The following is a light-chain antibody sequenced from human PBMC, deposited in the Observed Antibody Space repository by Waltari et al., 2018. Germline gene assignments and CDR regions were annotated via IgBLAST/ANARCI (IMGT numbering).Light chain of an antibody. V-gene: IGLV1-40*01. CDR3: QSYDSSLLGYV. Sequence: QSVLTQPPSVSGAPGQRVTISCTGSSSNIGAGYDGHWYQQLPGTAPERPIYGNSHRPSGVPHLLAGSTSGTSASLAISGRQAESEADYYCQSYDSSLLGYVSGTGTNVTVL. CDR1: SSNIGAGYD. CDR2: GNS. J-gene: IGLJ1*01.